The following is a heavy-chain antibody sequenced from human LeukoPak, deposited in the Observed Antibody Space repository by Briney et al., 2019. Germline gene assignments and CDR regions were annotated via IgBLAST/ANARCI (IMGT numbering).Heavy chain of an antibody. CDR1: GYTFTSYD. V-gene: IGHV1-8*01. Sequence: ASVKVSCKASGYTFTSYDINWVRQATGQGLEWMGWMNPNSGNTGYAQKFQGRVTMTGNTSISTAYMELSSLRSEDTAVYYCARARTINYDFWSGYYYYYMDVWGKGTTVTVSS. J-gene: IGHJ6*03. D-gene: IGHD3-3*01. CDR2: MNPNSGNT. CDR3: ARARTINYDFWSGYYYYYMDV.